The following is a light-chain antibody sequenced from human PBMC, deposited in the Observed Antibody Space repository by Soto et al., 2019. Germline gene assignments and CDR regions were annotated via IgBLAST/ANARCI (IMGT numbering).Light chain of an antibody. CDR2: AAS. J-gene: IGKJ2*01. V-gene: IGKV1-27*01. CDR3: QKYNSAPHT. CDR1: QGISNY. Sequence: DIQMTQSPSSLSASVGDRVTITCRASQGISNYLAWYQQKPGKVPKLLIYAASTLQSGVPSRFSGSGSGTDFSLTISSLQPEDVAAYYCQKYNSAPHTFVQGTKLEIK.